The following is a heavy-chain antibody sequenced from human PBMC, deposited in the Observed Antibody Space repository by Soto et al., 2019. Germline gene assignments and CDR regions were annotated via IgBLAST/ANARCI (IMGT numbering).Heavy chain of an antibody. J-gene: IGHJ6*02. CDR3: ARGGAAWTYYYYGMDV. Sequence: SVKVSCKASGYTFTGHYMHWVRQAPGQGLEWMGWVNPNGGGTILAQKFQGRVTLTRDTSISTAYMELTTLKSDDTAVYYCARGGAAWTYYYYGMDVWGQGTTVTVSS. V-gene: IGHV1-2*02. CDR2: VNPNGGGT. CDR1: GYTFTGHY. D-gene: IGHD6-25*01.